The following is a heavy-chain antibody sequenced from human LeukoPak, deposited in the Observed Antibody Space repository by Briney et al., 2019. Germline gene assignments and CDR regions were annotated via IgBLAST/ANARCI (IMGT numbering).Heavy chain of an antibody. CDR3: ARESGSADRSFDY. CDR2: ISYDGSNK. CDR1: GFTFSSYA. Sequence: GGSLRLSCAASGFTFSSYAMHWVRQAPGKGLEWVAVISYDGSNKYYADSVKGRFTISRDNSKNTLYLQMNSLRAEDTAVYYCARESGSADRSFDYWGQGTLVTVSS. V-gene: IGHV3-30-3*01. J-gene: IGHJ4*02. D-gene: IGHD3-10*01.